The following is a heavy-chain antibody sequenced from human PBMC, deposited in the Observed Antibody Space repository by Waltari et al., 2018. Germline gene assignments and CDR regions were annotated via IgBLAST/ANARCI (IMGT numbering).Heavy chain of an antibody. CDR1: RFTRRSHH. J-gene: IGHJ4*02. CDR3: ARGWEVGEY. D-gene: IGHD3-16*01. CDR2: IYSGGST. V-gene: IGHV3-53*01. Sequence: EVQLVESGGGLFQPGGSHRLSCAPPRFTRRSHHLSWARQAPGKGLEWVSVIYSGGSTYYADSVKGRFTISRDNSKNTLYLQMNSLRAEDTAVYYCARGWEVGEYWGQGTLVTVTS.